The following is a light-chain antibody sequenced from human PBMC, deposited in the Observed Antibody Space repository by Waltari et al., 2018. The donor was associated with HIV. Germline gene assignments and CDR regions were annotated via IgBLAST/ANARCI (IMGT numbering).Light chain of an antibody. CDR1: TSNIGTKF. V-gene: IGLV1-47*01. Sequence: QSVLTQPPSASGTPGQRVTISCSGGTSNIGTKFVHWYQQFPGTAPKLLIYRTNQRPSGVPDRFSGSKSGTSASLAISGLRSGDEADYYCTSWDDSLSRLEFGGGTKLTVL. CDR3: TSWDDSLSRLE. J-gene: IGLJ3*02. CDR2: RTN.